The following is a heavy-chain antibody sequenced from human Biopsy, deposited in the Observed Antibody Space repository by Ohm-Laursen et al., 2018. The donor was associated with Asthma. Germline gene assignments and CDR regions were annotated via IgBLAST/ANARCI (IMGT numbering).Heavy chain of an antibody. CDR1: GYTFTSYG. CDR2: ISAYNGNT. D-gene: IGHD5-18*01. Sequence: ASVKVSCKASGYTFTSYGISWVRQAPGQGLEWMGWISAYNGNTNYAQKLQGRVTMTTDTSTSTAYMELGSLRSDDTAVYYCARFKRGYSYGYAGVFDYWGQGTLVTVSS. CDR3: ARFKRGYSYGYAGVFDY. J-gene: IGHJ4*02. V-gene: IGHV1-18*04.